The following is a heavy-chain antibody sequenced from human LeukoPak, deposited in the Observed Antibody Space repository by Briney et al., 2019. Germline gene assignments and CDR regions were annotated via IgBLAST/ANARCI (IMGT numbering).Heavy chain of an antibody. CDR1: GGSLSGYY. J-gene: IGHJ4*02. CDR2: INHRGST. Sequence: TSETLSLTCAVYGGSLSGYYWSWMRQPPGKGLEWIGEINHRGSTNYNPSLKSRVTISVDTSKNQFSLKLSSVTAADTAVYYCTKEDYWGQGTLVTVSS. V-gene: IGHV4-34*01. CDR3: TKEDY.